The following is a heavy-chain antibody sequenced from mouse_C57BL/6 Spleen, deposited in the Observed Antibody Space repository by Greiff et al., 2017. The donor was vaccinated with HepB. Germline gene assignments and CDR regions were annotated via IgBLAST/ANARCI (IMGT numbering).Heavy chain of an antibody. Sequence: EVQLQQSVAELVRPGASVKLSCTASGFNIKNPYMHWVKQRPEQGLEWIGRIDPANGNTKYAPKFQGKATITADTSSNTSYLQLSSLTSEDTAICYCARWEDGYPFAYWGQGTLVTVSA. CDR3: ARWEDGYPFAY. CDR1: GFNIKNPY. D-gene: IGHD2-3*01. CDR2: IDPANGNT. J-gene: IGHJ3*01. V-gene: IGHV14-3*01.